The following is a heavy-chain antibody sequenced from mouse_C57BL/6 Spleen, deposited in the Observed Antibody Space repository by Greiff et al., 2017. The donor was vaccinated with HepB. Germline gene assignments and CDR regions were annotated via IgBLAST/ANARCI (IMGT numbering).Heavy chain of an antibody. Sequence: EVKLMESEGGLVQPGSSMKLSCTASGFTFSDYYMAWVRQVPEKGLEWVANINYDGSSTYYLDSLKSRFIISRDNAKNILYLQMSSLKSEDTATYYCARGVDYYGSRYFDYWGQGTTLTVSS. J-gene: IGHJ2*01. CDR3: ARGVDYYGSRYFDY. V-gene: IGHV5-16*01. CDR2: INYDGSST. CDR1: GFTFSDYY. D-gene: IGHD1-1*01.